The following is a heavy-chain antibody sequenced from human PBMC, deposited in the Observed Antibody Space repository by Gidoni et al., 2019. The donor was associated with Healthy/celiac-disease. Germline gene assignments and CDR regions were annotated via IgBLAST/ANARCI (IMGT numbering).Heavy chain of an antibody. CDR1: GGSTSSSNC. D-gene: IGHD6-19*01. Sequence: QVQPQESGPGLVKPSGTLSLTCAVSGGSTSSSNCWSWVRLPPGKGLEWIGEIYHSGSTNSNPSLKSRVTISVDKSKNQFSLKLSSVTAADTAVYYCARAGIAVAGTPLDYWGQGTLVTVSS. CDR2: IYHSGST. J-gene: IGHJ4*02. V-gene: IGHV4-4*02. CDR3: ARAGIAVAGTPLDY.